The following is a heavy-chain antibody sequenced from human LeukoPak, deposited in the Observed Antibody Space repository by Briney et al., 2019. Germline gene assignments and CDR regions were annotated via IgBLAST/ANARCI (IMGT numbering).Heavy chain of an antibody. CDR1: GFTFSTYI. Sequence: PGGSLRLSCAASGFTFSTYIMTSVPQAPGKGMEWVSSINTGSSTYYADTVNGRYSISRENAKNSLYLQMNRLRVEDTAVYYCARGSFWGQGTLVTVSS. V-gene: IGHV3-21*01. CDR3: ARGSF. CDR2: INTGSST. D-gene: IGHD2-15*01. J-gene: IGHJ4*02.